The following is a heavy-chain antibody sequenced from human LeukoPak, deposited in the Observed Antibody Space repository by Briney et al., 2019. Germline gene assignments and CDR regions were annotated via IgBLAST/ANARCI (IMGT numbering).Heavy chain of an antibody. Sequence: GGSLRLSCEASGFSFSGYAMSWVRQAPGKGLEWVSDISGSAGTPYYADSVKGRFTISRDQSKKTLYLQMNRLRAEDTAVYFCAKHYRVVAIANDAFDTWGHGTLVTVSS. CDR1: GFSFSGYA. J-gene: IGHJ3*02. D-gene: IGHD3-3*01. CDR3: AKHYRVVAIANDAFDT. CDR2: ISGSAGTP. V-gene: IGHV3-23*01.